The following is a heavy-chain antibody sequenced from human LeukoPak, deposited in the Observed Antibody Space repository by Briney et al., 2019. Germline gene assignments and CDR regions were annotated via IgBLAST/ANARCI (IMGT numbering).Heavy chain of an antibody. D-gene: IGHD2-2*01. V-gene: IGHV1-2*02. CDR1: GYTFTGYY. CDR2: INPNSGGT. J-gene: IGHJ5*02. CDR3: ARDYCSSTSCYGENWFDP. Sequence: ASVKVSCKASGYTFTGYYMHWVRQAPGQGLEWKGWINPNSGGTNYAQKFQGRVTMTRDTSISTAYMELSRLRSDDTAVYYCARDYCSSTSCYGENWFDPWGQGTLVTVSS.